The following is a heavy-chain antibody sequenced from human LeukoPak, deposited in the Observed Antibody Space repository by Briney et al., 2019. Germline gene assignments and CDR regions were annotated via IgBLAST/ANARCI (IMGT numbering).Heavy chain of an antibody. Sequence: GGSLRLSCAASGLTFSRYWMPWFRQAPGKGLEWVANIKQDGSEKYYVDSVKGRFTISRDNADRSLYLQMTSLRVEDTAVYFCASRYCTGVNCFAASYMCMDVWGKGTTVTVSS. CDR2: IKQDGSEK. CDR1: GLTFSRYW. V-gene: IGHV3-7*01. J-gene: IGHJ6*03. D-gene: IGHD2-8*02. CDR3: ASRYCTGVNCFAASYMCMDV.